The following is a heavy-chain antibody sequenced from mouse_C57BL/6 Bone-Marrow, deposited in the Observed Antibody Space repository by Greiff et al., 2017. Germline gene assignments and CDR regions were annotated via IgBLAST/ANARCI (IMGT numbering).Heavy chain of an antibody. D-gene: IGHD2-4*01. J-gene: IGHJ4*01. CDR2: IYPGSGST. Sequence: QVQLQQPGAELVKPGASVKMSCKASGYTFTSYWITWVKQRPGQGLEWIGDIYPGSGSTNYNEKFKSKATLTVDTSSSTAYMQLSSLTSEDSAVYYCARGIYYDYDEGPSHYYAMDYWGQGTSVTVSS. CDR1: GYTFTSYW. V-gene: IGHV1-55*01. CDR3: ARGIYYDYDEGPSHYYAMDY.